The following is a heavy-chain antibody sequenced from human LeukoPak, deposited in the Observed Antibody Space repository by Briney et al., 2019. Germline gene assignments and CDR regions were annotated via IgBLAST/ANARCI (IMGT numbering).Heavy chain of an antibody. CDR2: IKPDESEK. V-gene: IGHV3-7*03. CDR3: AREVVSSPSYFDS. Sequence: PGGSLRLSCAASGFTFSNYWMTWVRQAPGKGLEWVANIKPDESEKYYVGSVKGRFTISRDNAKNSLYLQMNSLRAEDTAVYYCAREVVSSPSYFDSWGQGTLVTVSS. J-gene: IGHJ4*02. D-gene: IGHD2-15*01. CDR1: GFTFSNYW.